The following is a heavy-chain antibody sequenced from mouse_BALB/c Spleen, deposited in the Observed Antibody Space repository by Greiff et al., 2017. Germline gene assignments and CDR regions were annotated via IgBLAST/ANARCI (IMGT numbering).Heavy chain of an antibody. CDR2: ILPGSGST. CDR3: ARSDGSSPYYYAMDY. D-gene: IGHD1-1*01. J-gene: IGHJ4*01. Sequence: QVQLQQSGAELMKPGASVKISCKATGYTFSSYWIEWVKQRPGHGLEWIGEILPGSGSTNYNEKFKGKATFTADTSSNTAYMQLSSLTSEDSAVYYCARSDGSSPYYYAMDYWGQGTSVTVSS. CDR1: GYTFSSYW. V-gene: IGHV1-9*01.